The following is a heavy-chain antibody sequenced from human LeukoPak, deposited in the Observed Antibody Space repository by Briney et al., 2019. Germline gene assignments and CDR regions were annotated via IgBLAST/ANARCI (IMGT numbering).Heavy chain of an antibody. V-gene: IGHV3-23*01. D-gene: IGHD5-18*01. CDR2: ISGSGDST. Sequence: PGGSLRLSCAASGFTFSSYAMSWVRQAPGKGLEWVSAISGSGDSTYYADSVKGRFTISRDNSKNTLYLQMNSLRAEDTAVYYCAKDRDVGYTYGQFDYWGQGTLVTVSS. CDR1: GFTFSSYA. CDR3: AKDRDVGYTYGQFDY. J-gene: IGHJ4*02.